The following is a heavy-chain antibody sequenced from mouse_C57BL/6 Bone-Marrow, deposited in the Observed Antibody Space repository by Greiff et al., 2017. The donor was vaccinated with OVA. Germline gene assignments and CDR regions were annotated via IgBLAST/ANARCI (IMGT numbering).Heavy chain of an antibody. Sequence: EVQLQQSGPELVKPGASVKISCKASGYSFTGYYMNWVKQSPEKSLEWIGEINHSTGGTTYNQKFKAKATLTVDKSSSTAYMQLKGLTAEDSAVYYCARGGTSPFAYWGQGTLVTVSA. J-gene: IGHJ3*01. V-gene: IGHV1-42*01. D-gene: IGHD4-1*01. CDR1: GYSFTGYY. CDR3: ARGGTSPFAY. CDR2: INHSTGGT.